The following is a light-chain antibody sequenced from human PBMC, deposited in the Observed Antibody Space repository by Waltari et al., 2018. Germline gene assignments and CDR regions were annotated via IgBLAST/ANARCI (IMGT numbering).Light chain of an antibody. J-gene: IGKJ2*01. V-gene: IGKV4-1*01. Sequence: DIVMTQSPDSLAVSLGERATINCKSSQSFSYSSNNKNYLAWYQQQPGQPPKLLIYWASTRESGVPDRFSGSGSGTDFTLTISSLQTEDVAVYYCQQYYSTPYTFGQGTKLEIK. CDR1: QSFSYSSNNKNY. CDR2: WAS. CDR3: QQYYSTPYT.